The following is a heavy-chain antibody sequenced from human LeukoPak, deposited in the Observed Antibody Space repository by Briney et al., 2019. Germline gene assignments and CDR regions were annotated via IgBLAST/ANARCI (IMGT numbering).Heavy chain of an antibody. V-gene: IGHV1-69*04. CDR2: IIPILGIA. J-gene: IGHJ4*02. Sequence: SVKVSCKGSGGTFSSYAISWVRQAPGQGREGMGRIIPILGIANYAQKFQGRVTITADKSTSTAYMELSSLRSEDTAVYYCARSAHDIVVVTNPLGYWGQGTLVTVSS. D-gene: IGHD2-2*01. CDR3: ARSAHDIVVVTNPLGY. CDR1: GGTFSSYA.